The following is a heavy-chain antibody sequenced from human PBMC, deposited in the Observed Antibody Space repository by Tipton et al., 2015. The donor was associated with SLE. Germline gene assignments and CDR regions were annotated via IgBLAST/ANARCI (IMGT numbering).Heavy chain of an antibody. CDR3: AGGEDAFDI. CDR1: GGSISSGGYY. V-gene: IGHV4-61*09. J-gene: IGHJ3*02. Sequence: TLSLTCTVSGGSISSGGYYWSWIRQPAGKGLEWIGHIYTSGSTNYNPSLKSRVTISVDTSKNQFSLKLSSVTAADTAVYYCAGGEDAFDIWGQGTMVTVSS. D-gene: IGHD2-21*01. CDR2: IYTSGST.